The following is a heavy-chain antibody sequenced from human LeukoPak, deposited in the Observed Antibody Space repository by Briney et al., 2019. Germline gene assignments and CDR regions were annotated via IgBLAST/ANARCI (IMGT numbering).Heavy chain of an antibody. V-gene: IGHV1-69*06. Sequence: SVTVSCKASGGTFSSYAISWVRQAPGQGLKWMGGIIPIFGTANYAQKFQGRVTITADKSTSTAYMELSSLRSEDTAVYYCARDSPWYCSGGSCYSYWGQGTLVTVSS. CDR1: GGTFSSYA. J-gene: IGHJ4*02. CDR3: ARDSPWYCSGGSCYSY. D-gene: IGHD2-15*01. CDR2: IIPIFGTA.